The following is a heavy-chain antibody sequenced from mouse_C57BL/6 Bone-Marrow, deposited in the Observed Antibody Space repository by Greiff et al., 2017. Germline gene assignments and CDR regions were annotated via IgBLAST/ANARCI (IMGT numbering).Heavy chain of an antibody. CDR3: TPYYYGSSYDY. CDR1: GFNIKDDY. V-gene: IGHV14-4*01. D-gene: IGHD1-1*01. CDR2: IDPENGDT. Sequence: VQLQQSGAELVRPGASVKLSCTASGFNIKDDYMHWVKQRPEQGLEWIGWIDPENGDTEYASKFQGKATITADTSSNTAYLQISSLTSEDTAVYYCTPYYYGSSYDYWGQGTTLTVSS. J-gene: IGHJ2*01.